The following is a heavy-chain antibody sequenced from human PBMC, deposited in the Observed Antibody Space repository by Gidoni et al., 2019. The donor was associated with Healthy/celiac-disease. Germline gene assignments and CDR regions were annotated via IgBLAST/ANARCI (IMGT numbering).Heavy chain of an antibody. CDR2: INPNSCGT. CDR3: ARLYNWNDGADY. CDR1: GYTFTGYS. V-gene: IGHV1-2*02. J-gene: IGHJ4*02. D-gene: IGHD1-1*01. Sequence: QVQLVQSGAEVKKPGASVKVPCTASGYTFTGYSIHWVRQAPGQGLDWMGWINPNSCGTNYAQKFQGSVTMTRDTSISTAYMELSRLRSDDTAVYYCARLYNWNDGADYWGQGTLVTVSS.